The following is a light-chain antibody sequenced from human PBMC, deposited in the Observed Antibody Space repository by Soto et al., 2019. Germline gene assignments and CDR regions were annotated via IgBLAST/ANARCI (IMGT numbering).Light chain of an antibody. J-gene: IGLJ1*01. V-gene: IGLV2-11*01. Sequence: QSALTQPRSVSGSPGQPVTISCTGTSLDVGGFDYVSWYQQHPGKAPTLIIYDVTQRPSGVPDRFSGFKSGNTASLTISGLDPGDEADYYSCSYAGISTYLFGNGTKVTVL. CDR1: SLDVGGFDY. CDR2: DVT. CDR3: CSYAGISTYL.